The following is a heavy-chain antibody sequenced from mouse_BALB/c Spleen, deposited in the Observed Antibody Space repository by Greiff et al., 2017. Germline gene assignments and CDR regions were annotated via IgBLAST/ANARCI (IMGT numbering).Heavy chain of an antibody. V-gene: IGHV5-4*02. CDR3: ARDPYGNYYFDY. J-gene: IGHJ2*01. D-gene: IGHD2-1*01. CDR1: GFTFSDYY. Sequence: DVMLVESGGGLVKPGGSLKLSCAASGFTFSDYYMYWVRQTPEKRLEWVATISDGGSYTYYPDSVKGRFTISRDNAKNNLYLQMSSLKSEDTAMYYCARDPYGNYYFDYWGQGTTLTVSS. CDR2: ISDGGSYT.